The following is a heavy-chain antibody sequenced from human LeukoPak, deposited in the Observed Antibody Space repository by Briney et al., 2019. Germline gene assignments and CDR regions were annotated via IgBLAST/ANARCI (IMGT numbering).Heavy chain of an antibody. CDR3: ARLSPYYDMDV. CDR1: GFNFYDYY. Sequence: GGSLRLSCAASGFNFYDYYLTWIRQSPGKGLEWVSFISNTSRSRYFADSVKGRFTISGDNTRNSLYLQLNSLRAEDMGVYYCARLSPYYDMDVWGKGTTVTVSS. CDR2: ISNTSRSR. V-gene: IGHV3-11*04. J-gene: IGHJ6*03.